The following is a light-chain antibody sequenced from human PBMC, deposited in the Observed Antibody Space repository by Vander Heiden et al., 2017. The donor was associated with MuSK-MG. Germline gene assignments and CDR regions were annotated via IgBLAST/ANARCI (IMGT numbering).Light chain of an antibody. V-gene: IGLV3-19*01. J-gene: IGLJ2*01. CDR1: SLRSYY. CDR2: GKN. Sequence: SSELTQDPAVSVALGQTVRITCQGDSLRSYYASWYQQKPGQAPVLVIYGKNNRPPGIPARFSCSNSGNTASVSITGAQAEDEADDYCNSPDNSSNSHVVFGGGTKLTVL. CDR3: NSPDNSSNSHVV.